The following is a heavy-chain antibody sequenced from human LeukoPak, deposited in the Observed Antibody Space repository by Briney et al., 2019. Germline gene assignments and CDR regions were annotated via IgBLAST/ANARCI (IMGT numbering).Heavy chain of an antibody. CDR3: ARADYSSGWPRDY. V-gene: IGHV4-34*01. Sequence: SETLSLTCAVYGGSFSGYYWSWIRQPPGKGLEWIGEINHSGSTNYNPSLKSRVTISVDTSKNQFSLKLSSVTAADTAVYYCARADYSSGWPRDYWGQGTLVTVSS. J-gene: IGHJ4*02. CDR2: INHSGST. CDR1: GGSFSGYY. D-gene: IGHD6-19*01.